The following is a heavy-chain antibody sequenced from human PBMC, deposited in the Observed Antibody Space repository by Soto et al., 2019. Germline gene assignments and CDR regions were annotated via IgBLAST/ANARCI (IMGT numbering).Heavy chain of an antibody. CDR2: ITSNGGNT. J-gene: IGHJ6*02. Sequence: EVQLVESGGGLVQPGGSLRLSCAASGFTFSSYAMKWVRQAPGKGLESVSAITSNGGNTDYASSVKGRFTISRDNSKNTLYLQMGSLRAEDMAVYYCARRIPFGYAMDVWGQGTTVTVSS. CDR1: GFTFSSYA. CDR3: ARRIPFGYAMDV. D-gene: IGHD2-21*01. V-gene: IGHV3-64*01.